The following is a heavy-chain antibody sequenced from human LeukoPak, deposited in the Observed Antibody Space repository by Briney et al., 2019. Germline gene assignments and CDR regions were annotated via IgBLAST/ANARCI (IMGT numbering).Heavy chain of an antibody. Sequence: ASVKVSCKASGYTFTSYDINWVRQATGQGLEWMGWMNPNSGNTGYAQKFQGRVTFTRNTSISTAYMDLSSLRSEDTAVYYCARAIPPPHCTTITCFKPFDYWGQGTLVTVSS. V-gene: IGHV1-8*03. CDR2: MNPNSGNT. CDR3: ARAIPPPHCTTITCFKPFDY. D-gene: IGHD2-2*01. J-gene: IGHJ4*02. CDR1: GYTFTSYD.